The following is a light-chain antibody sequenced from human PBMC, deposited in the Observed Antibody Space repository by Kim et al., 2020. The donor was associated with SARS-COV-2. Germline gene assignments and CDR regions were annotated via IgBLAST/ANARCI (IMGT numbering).Light chain of an antibody. CDR1: SSDIGTYDF. V-gene: IGLV2-14*03. Sequence: QSALTQPASVSGSPGQSITISCTGTSSDIGTYDFVSWYQQHPGKTPKLLIYDVNKRPSGVSDRLSGSKSGNTASLTISGLQPEDEADYYCNSQTLNSNWVFGGGTKVTVL. CDR2: DVN. J-gene: IGLJ3*02. CDR3: NSQTLNSNWV.